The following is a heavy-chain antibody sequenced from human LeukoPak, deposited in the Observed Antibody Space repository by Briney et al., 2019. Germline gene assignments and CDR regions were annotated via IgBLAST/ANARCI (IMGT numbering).Heavy chain of an antibody. J-gene: IGHJ3*02. Sequence: GGSLRPSCAASGFTFSSYAMSWVRQAPGKGLEWVSAISGSGGSTYYADSVKGRFTISRDNSKNTLYLQMNSLRAEDTAVYYCAKISYYYDSSGPRPDAFDIWGQGTMVTVSS. CDR2: ISGSGGST. CDR1: GFTFSSYA. V-gene: IGHV3-23*01. CDR3: AKISYYYDSSGPRPDAFDI. D-gene: IGHD3-22*01.